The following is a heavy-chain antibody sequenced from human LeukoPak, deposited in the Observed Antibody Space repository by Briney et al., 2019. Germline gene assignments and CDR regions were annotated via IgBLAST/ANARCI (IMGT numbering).Heavy chain of an antibody. Sequence: PGGSLRLSCAASGFTFSNAWMSWVRQAPGKGLEWIGLIKSKTGGGTTDYAAPVKGRFSVSRDDSINTLYLQMSSLKIEDTGVYYCVWLRSPSDYWGQGTLVTVSS. D-gene: IGHD6-19*01. CDR3: VWLRSPSDY. CDR1: GFTFSNAW. V-gene: IGHV3-15*01. J-gene: IGHJ4*02. CDR2: IKSKTGGGTT.